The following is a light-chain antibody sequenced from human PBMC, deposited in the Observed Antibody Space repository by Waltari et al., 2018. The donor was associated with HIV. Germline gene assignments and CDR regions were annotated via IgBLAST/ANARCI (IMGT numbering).Light chain of an antibody. Sequence: SASISCRATESLRHSNGRNYLDWYFQRPGHTPRLLIYLASNRASGVSDRFVGGGSGTDFTLRITRVEAADAGLYFCLQNIRAPFAFGQGT. CDR3: LQNIRAPFA. CDR1: ESLRHSNGRNY. J-gene: IGKJ2*01. V-gene: IGKV2-28*01. CDR2: LAS.